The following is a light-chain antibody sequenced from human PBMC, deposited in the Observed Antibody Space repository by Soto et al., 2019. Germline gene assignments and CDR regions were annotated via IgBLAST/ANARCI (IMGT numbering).Light chain of an antibody. CDR2: DDS. CDR3: QVWGSSGDPYV. Sequence: SYELTQPPSVSVAPGQTARVTCGGSNIGSKSVHWYQQKPGRAPVLVVSDDSDRPSGIPERFSGSNSGNTATLTISRVEAGDEADYYCQVWGSSGDPYVFGTGTKLTVL. J-gene: IGLJ1*01. CDR1: NIGSKS. V-gene: IGLV3-21*02.